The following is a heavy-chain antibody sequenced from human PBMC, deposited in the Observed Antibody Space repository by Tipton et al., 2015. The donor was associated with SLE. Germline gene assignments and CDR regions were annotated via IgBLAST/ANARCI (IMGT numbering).Heavy chain of an antibody. Sequence: TLSLTCAVSGYSISSGSYYWSWIRQPAGKGLEWIGYIYTSGSTNYNPSLKSRVTISVDTSKNQFSLKLSSVTAADTAVYYCARVTRGGASRAWFDPWGQGTLVTVSS. CDR1: GYSISSGSYY. V-gene: IGHV4-61*09. CDR3: ARVTRGGASRAWFDP. D-gene: IGHD4-11*01. J-gene: IGHJ5*02. CDR2: IYTSGST.